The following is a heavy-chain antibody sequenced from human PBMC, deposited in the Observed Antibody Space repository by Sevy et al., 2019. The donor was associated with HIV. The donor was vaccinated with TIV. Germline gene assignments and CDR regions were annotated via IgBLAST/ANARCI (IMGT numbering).Heavy chain of an antibody. D-gene: IGHD3-10*01. J-gene: IGHJ4*02. V-gene: IGHV1-69*13. CDR1: GGTFSSYA. CDR2: IIPIFGTA. CDR3: ARDRAHGSGSYYLFDY. Sequence: ASVKVSCKASGGTFSSYAISWVRQAPGQGLEWMGGIIPIFGTANYAQKFQGRVTITADESTSTAYMELRSLRSEDTAVYYCARDRAHGSGSYYLFDYWGQGTLVTVSS.